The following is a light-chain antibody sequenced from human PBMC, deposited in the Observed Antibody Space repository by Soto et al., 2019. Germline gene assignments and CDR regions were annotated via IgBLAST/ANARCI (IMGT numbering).Light chain of an antibody. J-gene: IGKJ4*01. V-gene: IGKV1-17*03. Sequence: DVQMTQSPSAMSASVGDRVTITCRASQDISRFVAWFQQKPGKAPERLIYDTSSLQPGVPSRFSGSGSGTEFTLAISGLQPEDFAVYYCQHYVNWPLTFGGGTKVESK. CDR3: QHYVNWPLT. CDR2: DTS. CDR1: QDISRF.